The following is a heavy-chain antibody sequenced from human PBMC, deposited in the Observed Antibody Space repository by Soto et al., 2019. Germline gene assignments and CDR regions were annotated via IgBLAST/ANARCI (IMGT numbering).Heavy chain of an antibody. CDR2: IYDSGSP. CDR3: ARGVGSSPPRY. CDR1: GGSISVYY. Sequence: SETLSLTCTISGGSISVYYWSWIRQSPGQGLEWIGYIYDSGSPYYNPSLETRVTISADTSKNQISLKLTSATAADTAVYFCARGVGSSPPRYWGRGTLVTVSS. V-gene: IGHV4-59*01. J-gene: IGHJ4*02. D-gene: IGHD3-9*01.